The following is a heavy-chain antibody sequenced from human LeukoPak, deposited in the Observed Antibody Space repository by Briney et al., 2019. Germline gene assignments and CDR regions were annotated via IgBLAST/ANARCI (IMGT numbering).Heavy chain of an antibody. V-gene: IGHV5-51*01. Sequence: HGESLNIPCKGFGYTFSNYWIGWVRQMPGKGLEWMGIMYPDDSDTRYSPSFQGQVNVSADKSITTAFLQWSSLKASDTAMYYCAIFGDKYGSGSYGDSWGQGTLVTVSS. CDR1: GYTFSNYW. J-gene: IGHJ5*01. CDR3: AIFGDKYGSGSYGDS. D-gene: IGHD3-10*01. CDR2: MYPDDSDT.